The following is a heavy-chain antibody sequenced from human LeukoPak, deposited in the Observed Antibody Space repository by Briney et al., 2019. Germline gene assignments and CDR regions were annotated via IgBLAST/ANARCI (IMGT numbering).Heavy chain of an antibody. Sequence: PSETLSLTCTVAAGSISSYYWSWLRQPAGRGLEWIGRIYISGDTNYNPSLKSLVTMSVDTSKNQFSLKLSSVTAADRAVYYCARGAATGSAVAFDIWGQGTMVTVSS. CDR2: IYISGDT. CDR3: ARGAATGSAVAFDI. D-gene: IGHD6-13*01. J-gene: IGHJ3*02. V-gene: IGHV4-4*07. CDR1: AGSISSYY.